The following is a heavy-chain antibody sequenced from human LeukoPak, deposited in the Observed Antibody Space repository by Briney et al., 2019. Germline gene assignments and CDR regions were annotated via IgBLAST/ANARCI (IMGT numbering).Heavy chain of an antibody. V-gene: IGHV3-53*01. J-gene: IGHJ4*02. CDR2: INSGGIT. CDR3: ATGRRYFDS. CDR1: GVTVTSNY. D-gene: IGHD1-1*01. Sequence: GGSLRLSCAASGVTVTSNYMTWVRQAPGKGLEWVAIINSGGITYYADSVKDRSSISRDNSKNTVYLQMNNLRVDDTAVYYCATGRRYFDSWGPGTLVTVSS.